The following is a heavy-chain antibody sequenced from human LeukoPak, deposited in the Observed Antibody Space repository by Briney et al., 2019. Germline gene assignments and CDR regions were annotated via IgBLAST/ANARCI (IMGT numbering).Heavy chain of an antibody. CDR1: GFTFSSYS. D-gene: IGHD1-26*01. J-gene: IGHJ6*03. Sequence: GGSLRLSCAASGFTFSSYSMNWVRQAPGKGLEWVSYISSSSTIYYADSVKGRFTISRDNAKNSLYLQMNSLRAEDTAVYYCARDSTEGSASYYYYYYMDVWGKGTTVTVSS. V-gene: IGHV3-48*01. CDR2: ISSSSTI. CDR3: ARDSTEGSASYYYYYYMDV.